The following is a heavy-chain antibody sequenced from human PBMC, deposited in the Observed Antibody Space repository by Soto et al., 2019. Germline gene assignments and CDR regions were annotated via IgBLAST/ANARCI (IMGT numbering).Heavy chain of an antibody. CDR2: INAGNGNT. Sequence: GASVTVSCKASVYTFTSYAMHWVRQAPGQRLEWMGWINAGNGNTKYSQKFQGRVTMTKDTSTDTAYMELSSLRSEDTAVYYCATDLRYSYGYDYWGQGTLVTVSS. CDR1: VYTFTSYA. J-gene: IGHJ4*02. V-gene: IGHV1-3*01. CDR3: ATDLRYSYGYDY. D-gene: IGHD5-18*01.